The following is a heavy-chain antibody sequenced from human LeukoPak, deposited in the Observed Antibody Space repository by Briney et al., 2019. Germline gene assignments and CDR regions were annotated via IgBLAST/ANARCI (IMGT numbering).Heavy chain of an antibody. J-gene: IGHJ6*02. CDR1: GGSISSGNYY. CDR2: ISYSGST. Sequence: TLSLTCTVSGGSISSGNYYWTWIRQHPGKGLEWIGYISYSGSTYYNPSLKSRVTLSVDTSENQFSLKLSSVTAADTAVYYCARDRYDSYPMDVWGQGTTVTVSS. D-gene: IGHD3-3*01. V-gene: IGHV4-31*03. CDR3: ARDRYDSYPMDV.